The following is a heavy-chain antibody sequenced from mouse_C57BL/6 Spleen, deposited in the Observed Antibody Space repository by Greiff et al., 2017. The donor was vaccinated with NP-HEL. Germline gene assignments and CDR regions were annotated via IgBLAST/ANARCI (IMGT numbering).Heavy chain of an antibody. J-gene: IGHJ1*03. CDR1: GYTFTDYY. Sequence: QVQLKESGAELVRPGASVKLSCKASGYTFTDYYINWVKQRPGQGLEWIARIYPGSGNTYYNEKFKGKATLTAEKSSSTAYMQLSSLTSEDSAVYFCAREDYDYDVRYFDVWGTGTTVTVSS. CDR2: IYPGSGNT. D-gene: IGHD2-4*01. CDR3: AREDYDYDVRYFDV. V-gene: IGHV1-76*01.